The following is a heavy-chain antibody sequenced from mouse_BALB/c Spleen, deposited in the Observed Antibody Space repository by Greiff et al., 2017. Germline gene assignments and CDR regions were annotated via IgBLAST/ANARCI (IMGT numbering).Heavy chain of an antibody. CDR3: ARTGITTYYYAMDY. CDR1: GYTFTSYY. J-gene: IGHJ4*01. Sequence: VQLVESGPELVKPGASVRISCKASGYTFTSYYIHWVKQRPGQGLEWIGWIYPGNVNTKYNEKFKGKATLTADKSSSTAYMQLSSLTSEDSAVYFCARTGITTYYYAMDYWGQGTSVTVSS. V-gene: IGHV1S56*01. CDR2: IYPGNVNT. D-gene: IGHD2-4*01.